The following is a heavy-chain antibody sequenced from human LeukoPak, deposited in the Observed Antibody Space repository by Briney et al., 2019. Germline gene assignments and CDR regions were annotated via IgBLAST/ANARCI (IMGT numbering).Heavy chain of an antibody. J-gene: IGHJ5*02. V-gene: IGHV4-59*01. CDR3: ARDSSGWYHWFDP. CDR2: IYYSGST. CDR1: GGSFSGYY. D-gene: IGHD6-19*01. Sequence: SETLSLTCAVYGGSFSGYYWSWIRQPPGKGLEWIGYIYYSGSTNYNPSLKSRVTISVDTSKNQFSLKLTSVTAADTAVYYCARDSSGWYHWFDPWGQGTLVTVSS.